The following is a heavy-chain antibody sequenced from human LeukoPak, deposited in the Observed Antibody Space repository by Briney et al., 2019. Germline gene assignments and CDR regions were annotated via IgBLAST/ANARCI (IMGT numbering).Heavy chain of an antibody. CDR2: ILSSGTT. J-gene: IGHJ4*02. CDR1: GGSINSYY. CDR3: GRQWVFGAPDF. V-gene: IGHV4-59*08. D-gene: IGHD3-16*01. Sequence: SGTLSLTCSVSGGSINSYYWSWIRQPPGRGLEWIGYILSSGTTHYKPSLKSRATISIATSKKPFSLKLTSVTAADPALYYWGRQWVFGAPDFGGRGMLVTVS.